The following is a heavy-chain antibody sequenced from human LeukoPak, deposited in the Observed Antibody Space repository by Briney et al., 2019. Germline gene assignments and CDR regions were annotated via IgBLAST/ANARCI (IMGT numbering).Heavy chain of an antibody. CDR3: AREAVTRSYFDY. CDR1: GYTFTDYY. V-gene: IGHV1-2*02. D-gene: IGHD4-17*01. J-gene: IGHJ4*02. Sequence: ASVKVPCKASGYTFTDYYMHWVRQAPGQGLEWMGWINPNSGGANYAQKFQGRVTMTRDTSISTAYMELSRLRSDDTAVYYCAREAVTRSYFDYWGQGTLVTVSS. CDR2: INPNSGGA.